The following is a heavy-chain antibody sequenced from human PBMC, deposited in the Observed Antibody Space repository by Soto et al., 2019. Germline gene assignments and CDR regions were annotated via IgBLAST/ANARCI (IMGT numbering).Heavy chain of an antibody. Sequence: QVQLVESGGGVVQPGRSLRLSCAASGFTFSSYAIHWVRQAPGKGLEWVAVISTDGTNQHHADSVKGRFTISRDNFKNTLYLQMNSLRPEDTAVYFCAVGGGDLSLTPFDYWGQGTLVTVSS. V-gene: IGHV3-30-3*01. CDR1: GFTFSSYA. J-gene: IGHJ4*02. CDR3: AVGGGDLSLTPFDY. D-gene: IGHD3-16*02. CDR2: ISTDGTNQ.